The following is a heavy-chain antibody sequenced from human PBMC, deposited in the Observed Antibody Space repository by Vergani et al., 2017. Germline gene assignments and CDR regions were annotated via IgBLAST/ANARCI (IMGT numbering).Heavy chain of an antibody. D-gene: IGHD3-9*01. V-gene: IGHV4-4*07. CDR2: VHTDGTA. CDR3: ARVKHRDESSTGYRLEGMDV. Sequence: VQLQESGPGLLKPSETLSLTCSVSGASISSYFWSWIRQPAGKGLEWLGRVHTDGTAYYNPSLQSRLSMSIDTSKSQFSLKLASVTAADTAVYYCARVKHRDESSTGYRLEGMDVWGQGITVTVAS. J-gene: IGHJ6*02. CDR1: GASISSYF.